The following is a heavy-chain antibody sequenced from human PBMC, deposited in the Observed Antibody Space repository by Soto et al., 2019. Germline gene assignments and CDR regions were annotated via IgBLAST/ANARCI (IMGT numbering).Heavy chain of an antibody. Sequence: QVQLVESGGGVVQPGRSLRLSCAASGFTFSSYGMHWVRQAPGKGLEWVAVIWYDGSNKYYADSVKGRFTISRDNSKNTLYLQMNSLRAEDTAVYYRARERRWLRLDYWGQGTLVTVSS. CDR2: IWYDGSNK. CDR1: GFTFSSYG. CDR3: ARERRWLRLDY. D-gene: IGHD5-12*01. V-gene: IGHV3-33*01. J-gene: IGHJ4*02.